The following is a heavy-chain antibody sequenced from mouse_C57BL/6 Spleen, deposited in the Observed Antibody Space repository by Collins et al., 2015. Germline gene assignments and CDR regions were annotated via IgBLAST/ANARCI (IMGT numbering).Heavy chain of an antibody. CDR2: IWSGGST. D-gene: IGHD2-10*02. J-gene: IGHJ4*01. CDR1: GFSLTSYG. Sequence: QVQLKQSGPGLVQPSQSLSITCTVSGFSLTSYGVHWVRQSPGKGLEWLGVIWSGGSTDYNAALISRLSISKDNSKSQVFFKMNSLQANDTAIYYCARKYGNYYAMDYWGQGTSVTVSS. V-gene: IGHV2-2*02. CDR3: ARKYGNYYAMDY.